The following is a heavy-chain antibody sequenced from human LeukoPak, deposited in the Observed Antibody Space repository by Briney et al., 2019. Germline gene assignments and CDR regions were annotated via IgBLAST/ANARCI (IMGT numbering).Heavy chain of an antibody. CDR2: IRNDGNIK. CDR3: AKDANYYGSGSYLDY. CDR1: GFTFSSYG. D-gene: IGHD3-10*01. Sequence: PGGSLRLSCSASGFTFSSYGMHWVRQAPGKGLEWVAFIRNDGNIKYYADSVKGRFTISRDNSNNTQYLQMNSLRAEDTAVYYCAKDANYYGSGSYLDYWGQGSLVTVSS. J-gene: IGHJ4*02. V-gene: IGHV3-30*02.